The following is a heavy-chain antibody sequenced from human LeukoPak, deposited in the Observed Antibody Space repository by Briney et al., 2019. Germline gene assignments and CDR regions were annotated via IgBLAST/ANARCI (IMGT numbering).Heavy chain of an antibody. CDR2: LYSGGSA. CDR3: ARSSDGDYYYYFDY. V-gene: IGHV3-53*01. D-gene: IGHD4-17*01. J-gene: IGHJ4*02. Sequence: GGSLSLSWAASGFTISSKYMSWVRQAPGKGVGWVSVLYSGGSAYYADSVRGRFTISRDNSKNTLYLQMSSLRAEDTAVYYCARSSDGDYYYYFDYWGQGTLVTVSS. CDR1: GFTISSKY.